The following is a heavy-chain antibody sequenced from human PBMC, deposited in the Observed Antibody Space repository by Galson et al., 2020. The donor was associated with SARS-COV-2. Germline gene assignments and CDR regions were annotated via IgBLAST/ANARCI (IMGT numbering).Heavy chain of an antibody. CDR2: MNPNSGNT. J-gene: IGHJ4*02. CDR3: ARGSEDIVYEDFGFDY. Sequence: ASVKVSCKASGYTFTSYDINWVRQATGQGLEWMGWMNPNSGNTGYAQKFQGRVTMTRNTSISTAYMELSSLRSEDTAVYYCARGSEDIVYEDFGFDYWGQGTLVTVSS. D-gene: IGHD5-12*01. CDR1: GYTFTSYD. V-gene: IGHV1-8*01.